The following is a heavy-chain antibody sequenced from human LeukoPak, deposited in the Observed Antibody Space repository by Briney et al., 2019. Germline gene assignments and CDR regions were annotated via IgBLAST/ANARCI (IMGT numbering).Heavy chain of an antibody. CDR1: GFTFSSYA. CDR2: ISYDGKNK. Sequence: GGSLRLSCAASGFTFSSYALHWVRQAPGKGLEWVAIISYDGKNKYYADSVKGRFTVSRDNSKNTLYLQMNSLRAEDTAVYYCASFQSAWSYYYYGMTSGAKGPRSPSP. V-gene: IGHV3-30*04. J-gene: IGHJ6*02. CDR3: ASFQSAWSYYYYGMTS. D-gene: IGHD3-3*01.